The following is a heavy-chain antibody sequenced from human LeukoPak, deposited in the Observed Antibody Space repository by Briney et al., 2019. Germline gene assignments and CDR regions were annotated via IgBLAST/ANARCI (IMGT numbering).Heavy chain of an antibody. D-gene: IGHD2-15*01. J-gene: IGHJ4*02. CDR1: GFTFSSYG. CDR2: ISYDGSNK. Sequence: PGGSLRLSCAASGFTFSSYGMHWVRQAPGKGLEWVAVISYDGSNKYYADSVKGRFTISRDNSKNTLYLQMNSLRAEDTAVYYCARDGGAAATDIVVVVAASYFDYWGQGTLVTVSS. CDR3: ARDGGAAATDIVVVVAASYFDY. V-gene: IGHV3-30*19.